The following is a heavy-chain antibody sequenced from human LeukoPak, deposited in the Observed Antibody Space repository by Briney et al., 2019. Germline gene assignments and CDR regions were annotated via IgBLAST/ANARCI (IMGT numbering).Heavy chain of an antibody. D-gene: IGHD3-10*01. CDR2: IYYSGSI. J-gene: IGHJ4*02. Sequence: SETLSLTCVVSGYSISSSNWWGWIRQPPGRGLEWIGYIYYSGSICYNPSLKSRVTMSVDTYKNQFSLKLSSVTAVDTAVYYCAKMRGLAYYFDYWGQGTLVTVSS. CDR3: AKMRGLAYYFDY. V-gene: IGHV4-28*05. CDR1: GYSISSSNW.